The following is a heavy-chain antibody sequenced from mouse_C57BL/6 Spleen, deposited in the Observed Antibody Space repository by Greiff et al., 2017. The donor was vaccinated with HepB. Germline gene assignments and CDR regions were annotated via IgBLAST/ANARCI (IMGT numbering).Heavy chain of an antibody. D-gene: IGHD2-3*01. CDR1: GFTFSNYW. J-gene: IGHJ3*01. CDR3: TTREDDGYFAWFAY. CDR2: IRLKSDNYAT. Sequence: EVKLVESGGGLVQPGGSMKLSCVASGFTFSNYWMNWVRQSPEKGLEWVAQIRLKSDNYATHYAESVKGRFTISRDDSKSSVYLQMNNLRAEDTGIYYCTTREDDGYFAWFAYWGQGTLVTVSA. V-gene: IGHV6-3*01.